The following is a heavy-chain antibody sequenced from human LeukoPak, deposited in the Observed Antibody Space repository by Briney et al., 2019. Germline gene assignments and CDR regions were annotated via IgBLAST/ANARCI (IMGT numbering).Heavy chain of an antibody. J-gene: IGHJ4*02. CDR2: VRSSGSTI. V-gene: IGHV3-11*04. Sequence: GGSLRLSCAASGFTFSDYYMSWIRQAPGKGLEWVSYVRSSGSTIYYADSVKGRFTISRDNAKNSLYLQMNSLRAEDTAVYYCARAACSSTSCYEFGYWGQGTLVTVSS. CDR1: GFTFSDYY. D-gene: IGHD2-2*01. CDR3: ARAACSSTSCYEFGY.